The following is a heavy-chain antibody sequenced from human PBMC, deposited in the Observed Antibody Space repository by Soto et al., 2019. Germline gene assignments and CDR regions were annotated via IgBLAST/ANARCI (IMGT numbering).Heavy chain of an antibody. CDR1: GYTFTGYY. V-gene: IGHV1-2*02. CDR2: INPNSGGT. Sequence: ASVKVSCKASGYTFTGYYMHWVRQAPGQGLEWMGWINPNSGGTKYAQKFQGRVTMTRDTSISTAYMELSRLRSDDTAVYYCARLGAGNDFWSGPFDYWGQGTLVTVSS. CDR3: ARLGAGNDFWSGPFDY. D-gene: IGHD3-3*01. J-gene: IGHJ4*02.